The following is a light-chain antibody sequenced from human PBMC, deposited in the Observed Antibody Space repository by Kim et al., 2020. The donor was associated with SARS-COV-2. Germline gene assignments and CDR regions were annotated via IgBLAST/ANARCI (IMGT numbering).Light chain of an antibody. CDR3: QQRNNWPFT. J-gene: IGKJ2*01. V-gene: IGKV3-11*01. CDR2: DAS. CDR1: QSVRSY. Sequence: SVSPGERATLSCRASQSVRSYLAWYQQRPGQAPRLLIYDASNRATGIPARFSGSGSGTDFTLTISSLESEDFGVYYCQQRNNWPFTFGQGTKLEI.